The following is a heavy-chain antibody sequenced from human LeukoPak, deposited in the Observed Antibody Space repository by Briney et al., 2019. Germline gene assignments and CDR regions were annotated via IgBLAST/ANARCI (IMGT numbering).Heavy chain of an antibody. V-gene: IGHV4-59*02. Sequence: SETLSLTCTVSGGYVSSYYWSWIRQSPGKGLEWIGYVYYSGSTNYNPSLKSRVTISVDTSKNQFSLKLSSVTAADTAVYYCARDRSGLRYFDLLLWGQGTLVTVSS. D-gene: IGHD3-9*01. CDR1: GGYVSSYY. J-gene: IGHJ4*02. CDR2: VYYSGST. CDR3: ARDRSGLRYFDLLL.